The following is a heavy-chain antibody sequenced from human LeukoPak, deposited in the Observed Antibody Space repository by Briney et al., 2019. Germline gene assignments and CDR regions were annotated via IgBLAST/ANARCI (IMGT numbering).Heavy chain of an antibody. V-gene: IGHV3-74*01. D-gene: IGHD3-10*01. CDR3: ARAVGSQIDY. CDR1: GFTFDDYG. Sequence: GGSLRLSCAASGFTFDDYGMSWVRQAPGKGLVWVSRINSDGSSTSYADSVKGRFTISRDNAKNTVHLQMNSLRAEDTAVYYCARAVGSQIDYWGQGTLVTVSS. J-gene: IGHJ4*02. CDR2: INSDGSST.